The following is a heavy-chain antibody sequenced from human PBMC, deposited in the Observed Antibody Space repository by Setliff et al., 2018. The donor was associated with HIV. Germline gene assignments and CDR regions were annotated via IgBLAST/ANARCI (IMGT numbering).Heavy chain of an antibody. CDR3: ARLEVRSFYGYRNSPDY. Sequence: SETLSLTCGVSGYSISSGYYWNWIRQSPGKGLEWIGEINHSGSTNYNPSLKSRVTISVDTSKNQFSLKLSSVTAADTAVYYCARLEVRSFYGYRNSPDYWGQGTLVTVSS. D-gene: IGHD5-18*01. CDR2: INHSGST. V-gene: IGHV4-38-2*01. CDR1: GYSISSGYY. J-gene: IGHJ4*02.